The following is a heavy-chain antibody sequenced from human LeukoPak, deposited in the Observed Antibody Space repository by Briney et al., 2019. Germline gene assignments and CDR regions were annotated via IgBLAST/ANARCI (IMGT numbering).Heavy chain of an antibody. CDR2: ISSSSSTI. J-gene: IGHJ6*03. V-gene: IGHV3-48*01. CDR1: GFTFSSYS. CDR3: ARAGAAGAWIHLWLAVLLPYMDV. Sequence: QPGGSLRLSCAASGFTFSSYSMNWVRQAPGKGLEWVSYISSSSSTIYYADSVKGRFTISRDNAKNSLYLQMNSLRAEVTAVYYCARAGAAGAWIHLWLAVLLPYMDVWGKGTTVTISS. D-gene: IGHD5-18*01.